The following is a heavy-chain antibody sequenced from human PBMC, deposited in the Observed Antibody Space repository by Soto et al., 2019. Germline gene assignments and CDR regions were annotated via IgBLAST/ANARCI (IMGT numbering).Heavy chain of an antibody. D-gene: IGHD1-1*01. CDR1: GGSISSYY. CDR2: IYTSGST. CDR3: ARGGTRFYYYYGMEV. V-gene: IGHV4-4*07. J-gene: IGHJ6*02. Sequence: PSETLSLTCTVSGGSISSYYWSWIRQPAGKGLEWIGRIYTSGSTNYNPSLKSRVTMSVDTSKNQFSLKLSSVTAADTAVYYCARGGTRFYYYYGMEVWGQATTVTVSS.